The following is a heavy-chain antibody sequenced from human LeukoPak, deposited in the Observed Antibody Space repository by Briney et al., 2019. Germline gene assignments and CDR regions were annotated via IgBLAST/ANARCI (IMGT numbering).Heavy chain of an antibody. Sequence: PGGSLRLSCAASGFTFSIYWMNWVRQAPGKGLEWVASINQDGSEKYSVDSVKGRFTISSYKGKNSLFLQMNSLRAEDTSDYYCAKGEDPLYGDYLAYWGQGTLVTVSS. D-gene: IGHD4-17*01. CDR3: AKGEDPLYGDYLAY. CDR1: GFTFSIYW. J-gene: IGHJ4*02. CDR2: INQDGSEK. V-gene: IGHV3-7*01.